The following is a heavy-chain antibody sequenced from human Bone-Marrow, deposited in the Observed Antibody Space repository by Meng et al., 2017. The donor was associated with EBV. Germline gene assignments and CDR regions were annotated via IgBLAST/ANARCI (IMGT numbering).Heavy chain of an antibody. CDR3: SRDLAGPYDD. J-gene: IGHJ4*02. Sequence: GQLAEVGGALVRPGGPLELSLAVSGFTFSRYWMHWVRQAPGKGLVWISRINENGGITTYADSVRGRFTISRDNTKNTLYLQINNVRVEDTAVYFCSRDLAGPYDDWGQGTLVTVSS. CDR1: GFTFSRYW. CDR2: INENGGIT. V-gene: IGHV3-74*01.